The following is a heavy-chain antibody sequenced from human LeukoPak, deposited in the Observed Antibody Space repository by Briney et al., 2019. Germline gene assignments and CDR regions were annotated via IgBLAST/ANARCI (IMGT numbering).Heavy chain of an antibody. D-gene: IGHD6-13*01. J-gene: IGHJ4*02. V-gene: IGHV1-2*02. CDR2: INPNSGGT. Sequence: DSVTVSCKASGYTFTGNYMHWERQAPGQGIEWMGWINPNSGGTNYALKFQGRVTMTRDTSISTAYMELSRLRSDDTAVYYCASSHKGAAVEDYWGQGTLVTVSS. CDR1: GYTFTGNY. CDR3: ASSHKGAAVEDY.